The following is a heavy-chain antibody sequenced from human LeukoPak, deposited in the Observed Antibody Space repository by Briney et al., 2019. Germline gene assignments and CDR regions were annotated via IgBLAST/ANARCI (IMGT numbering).Heavy chain of an antibody. CDR1: GYTFTGYY. V-gene: IGHV1-18*04. Sequence: GASVKVSCKASGYTFTGYYMHWVRQAPGQGLEWMGWISAYNGNTNYAQKLQGRVTMTTDTSTSTAYMELRSLRSDDTAVYYCARARAGYYYDSSGHYYWYFDLWGRGTLVTVSS. CDR2: ISAYNGNT. J-gene: IGHJ2*01. D-gene: IGHD3-22*01. CDR3: ARARAGYYYDSSGHYYWYFDL.